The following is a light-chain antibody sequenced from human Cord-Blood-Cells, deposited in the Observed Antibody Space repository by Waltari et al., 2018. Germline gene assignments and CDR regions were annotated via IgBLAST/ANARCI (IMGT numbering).Light chain of an antibody. CDR3: QQANSFPFT. Sequence: DIQMTQSPSSVSASVGDSVTITCRASKGISSGLAWYQQKPGKAPKLLIYAASILQSGVPSRFSGSGSGTDFTLTSSSLQPEDFATYYCQQANSFPFTFGPGTKVDIK. J-gene: IGKJ3*01. CDR1: KGISSG. V-gene: IGKV1-12*01. CDR2: AAS.